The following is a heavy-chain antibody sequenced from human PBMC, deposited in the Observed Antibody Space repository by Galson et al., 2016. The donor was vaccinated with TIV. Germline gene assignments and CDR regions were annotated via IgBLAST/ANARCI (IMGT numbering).Heavy chain of an antibody. CDR1: GYTFTDYY. CDR3: ARERHIDY. CDR2: INPKSGDT. V-gene: IGHV1-2*02. Sequence: SVKVSCKASGYTFTDYYIHWVRQAPGQGLEWMGWINPKSGDTKYAQKFEGRVTMTRDTSISTVFMELSSLIYDDTAVFYCARERHIDYWGQGSLVTVSS. J-gene: IGHJ4*02.